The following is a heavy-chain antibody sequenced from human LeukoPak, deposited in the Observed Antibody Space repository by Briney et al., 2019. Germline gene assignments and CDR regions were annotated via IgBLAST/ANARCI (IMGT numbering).Heavy chain of an antibody. D-gene: IGHD3-22*01. V-gene: IGHV5-51*01. J-gene: IGHJ3*02. CDR3: ARGISYYYDSSGYSGAFDI. CDR1: GYSFTSYW. Sequence: GEALKISCKGSGYSFTSYWIGWVRQMPGKGLEWMGIIYPGDSDTRYSPSFQGQVTISADKSISTAYLQWSSLRSEDTAVYYCARGISYYYDSSGYSGAFDIWGQGTMVTVSS. CDR2: IYPGDSDT.